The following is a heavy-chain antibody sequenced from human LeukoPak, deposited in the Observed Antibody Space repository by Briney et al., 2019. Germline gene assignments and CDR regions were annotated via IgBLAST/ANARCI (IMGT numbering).Heavy chain of an antibody. J-gene: IGHJ4*02. CDR2: ISYDGSNK. Sequence: GGSLRLSCAASGFTFSNYGMHWVRQAPGKGLEWVAVISYDGSNKYYADSVKGRFTISRDNSKNTLYLQMNSLRAEDAAVYYCAKDLGDYDGNSDLNYWGQGTLVTVSS. V-gene: IGHV3-30*18. CDR1: GFTFSNYG. D-gene: IGHD4-23*01. CDR3: AKDLGDYDGNSDLNY.